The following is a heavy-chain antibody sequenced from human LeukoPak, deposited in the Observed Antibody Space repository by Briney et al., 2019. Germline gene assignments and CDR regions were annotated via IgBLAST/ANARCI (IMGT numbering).Heavy chain of an antibody. CDR3: ARLIRSPYCSSTSCYPLYYYGMDV. CDR2: ISSSSSYI. V-gene: IGHV3-21*01. J-gene: IGHJ6*02. CDR1: GFTFSSYS. D-gene: IGHD2-2*01. Sequence: GRSLRLSCAASGFTFSSYSMNWVRQAPGKGLEWVSSISSSSSYIYYADSVKGRFTISRDNAKNSLYLQMNSLRAEDTAVYYCARLIRSPYCSSTSCYPLYYYGMDVWGQGTTVTVSS.